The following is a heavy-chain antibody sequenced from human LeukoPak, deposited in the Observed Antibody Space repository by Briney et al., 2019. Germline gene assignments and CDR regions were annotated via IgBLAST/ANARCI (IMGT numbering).Heavy chain of an antibody. Sequence: GGSLRLSCAASGFTFSSYGMHWVRQAPGKVLEWVAFIRYDGSNIYYADSVKGRFTISRDNSKNTLYLQMNSLRAEDTAVYYCAKDNRGAHYDVWSGYSTEYFQHCGQGTLVTVSS. CDR1: GFTFSSYG. D-gene: IGHD3-3*01. V-gene: IGHV3-30*02. CDR3: AKDNRGAHYDVWSGYSTEYFQH. J-gene: IGHJ1*01. CDR2: IRYDGSNI.